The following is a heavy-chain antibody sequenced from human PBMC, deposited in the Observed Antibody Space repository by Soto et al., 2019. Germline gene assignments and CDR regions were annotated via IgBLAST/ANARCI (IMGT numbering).Heavy chain of an antibody. CDR2: INHSGST. CDR1: GGSFSGYY. Sequence: SETLSLTYAVYGGSFSGYYWSWIRQPPGKGLEWIGEINHSGSTNYNPSLKSRVTISVDTSKNQFSPKLSSVTAADTAVYYCARGMGVVVPAATHYYYYYMDVWGKGTTVTVSS. V-gene: IGHV4-34*01. CDR3: ARGMGVVVPAATHYYYYYMDV. D-gene: IGHD2-2*01. J-gene: IGHJ6*03.